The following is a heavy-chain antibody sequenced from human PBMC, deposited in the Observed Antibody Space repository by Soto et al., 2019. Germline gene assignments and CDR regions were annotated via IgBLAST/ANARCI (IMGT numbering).Heavy chain of an antibody. CDR2: IFPNDSHT. J-gene: IGHJ6*02. CDR3: ARMDWHYPTGNYYYYHGLDV. CDR1: GYSFTNYW. Sequence: GESLKISCEASGYSFTNYWTTWVRQMPGEGLEWMGIIFPNDSHTRYSPSFEGQVTFSADKSINTAYLQWSSLKASDSAIYYCARMDWHYPTGNYYYYHGLDVWGQGTTVTVSS. D-gene: IGHD1-7*01. V-gene: IGHV5-51*01.